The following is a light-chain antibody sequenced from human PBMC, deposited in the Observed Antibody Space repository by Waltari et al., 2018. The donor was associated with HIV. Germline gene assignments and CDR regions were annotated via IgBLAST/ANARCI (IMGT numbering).Light chain of an antibody. CDR2: WAS. CDR1: QSLLFRSDNKNY. J-gene: IGKJ1*01. V-gene: IGKV4-1*01. Sequence: DIVMTQYRDSLAVSLGERATITCKSSQSLLFRSDNKNYLTWYQQKPGQPPKLLIYWASTRESGVPDRFSGSGSGTDFTLTISSLQAEDVAVYYCQQYYSSPTFGQGTKVEIK. CDR3: QQYYSSPT.